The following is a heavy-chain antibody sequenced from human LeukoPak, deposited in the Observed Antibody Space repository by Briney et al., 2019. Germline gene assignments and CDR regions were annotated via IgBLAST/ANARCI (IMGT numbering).Heavy chain of an antibody. Sequence: GGSLRLSCAASGFTFSSFEMNWVRQAPGKGLEWVGRIKSKTDGGTAHYAAPVKGRFTISRDDSRNTLYLQMNSLKTEDTAVYYCTRENRHSSGWYGAFDIWGQGTMVTVSS. V-gene: IGHV3-15*01. D-gene: IGHD6-19*01. CDR2: IKSKTDGGTA. J-gene: IGHJ3*02. CDR3: TRENRHSSGWYGAFDI. CDR1: GFTFSSFE.